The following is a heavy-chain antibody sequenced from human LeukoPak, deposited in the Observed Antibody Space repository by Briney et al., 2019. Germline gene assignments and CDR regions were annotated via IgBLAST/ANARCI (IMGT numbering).Heavy chain of an antibody. CDR1: GYTFTNYD. CDR3: ARGSNGGIAARPGDDAFDM. J-gene: IGHJ3*02. V-gene: IGHV1-8*01. CDR2: MNPNSGNT. Sequence: ASVKVSCKASGYTFTNYDINWVRQATGQGLEWMGWMNPNSGNTGYVQKFQGRVTMTRNTSISTAYMELSSLRSEDTAVYYCARGSNGGIAARPGDDAFDMWGQGTMVTVSS. D-gene: IGHD6-6*01.